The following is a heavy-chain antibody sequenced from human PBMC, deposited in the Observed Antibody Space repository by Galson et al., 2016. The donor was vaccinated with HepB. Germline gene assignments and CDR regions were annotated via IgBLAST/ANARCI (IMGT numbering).Heavy chain of an antibody. J-gene: IGHJ4*02. CDR3: AKDKWVGSGWSWYYFDY. Sequence: SLRLSCAASGFTFSSYGMHWVRQAPGKGLEWVAVISYDGSNKYYADSVKGRFTISRDNSKNTLYLQVNSLRAEDTAVYYCAKDKWVGSGWSWYYFDYWGQETLVTVSS. CDR2: ISYDGSNK. V-gene: IGHV3-30*18. CDR1: GFTFSSYG. D-gene: IGHD6-19*01.